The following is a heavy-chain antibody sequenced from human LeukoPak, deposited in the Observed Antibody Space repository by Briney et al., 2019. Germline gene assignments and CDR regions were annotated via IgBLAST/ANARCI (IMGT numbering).Heavy chain of an antibody. Sequence: PSETLSLTCAVYGGSFSGYYWSWIRQPPGKGLEWIGEINHSGSTNYNPSLKSRVTISVNTSKNQFSLKPSSVTAADTAVYYAMVRGASDYWGQGTLVTVSS. CDR2: INHSGST. J-gene: IGHJ4*02. CDR3: MVRGASDY. V-gene: IGHV4-34*01. D-gene: IGHD3-10*01. CDR1: GGSFSGYY.